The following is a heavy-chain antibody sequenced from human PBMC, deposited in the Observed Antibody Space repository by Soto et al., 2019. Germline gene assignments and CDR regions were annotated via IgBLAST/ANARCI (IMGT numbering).Heavy chain of an antibody. CDR2: ISYDGSNK. CDR3: AKVRPYKYYYYDGMDV. D-gene: IGHD3-10*01. CDR1: GFTFSSYG. Sequence: QVQLVESGGGVVQPGRSLRLSCAASGFTFSSYGMHWVRQAPGKGLEWVAVISYDGSNKYYADSVKGRFTISRDNSKNTLYLQMNSLRAEDMAVYYCAKVRPYKYYYYDGMDVWGQGTTVTVSS. V-gene: IGHV3-30*18. J-gene: IGHJ6*02.